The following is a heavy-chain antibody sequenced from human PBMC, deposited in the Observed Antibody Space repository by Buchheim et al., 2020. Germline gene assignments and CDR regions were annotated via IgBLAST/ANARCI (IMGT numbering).Heavy chain of an antibody. CDR1: GYTFSSYG. Sequence: QVQLVQSGAEVKKPGASVKVSCKASGYTFSSYGVTWVRQAPGQGLEWMGWISGYNGNTKYPQKFQGRVTLTTETSTNTVYLELRSLISDDTDTYFCARVRMGGWDNDFWGQGT. D-gene: IGHD6-19*01. V-gene: IGHV1-18*01. CDR3: ARVRMGGWDNDF. J-gene: IGHJ4*02. CDR2: ISGYNGNT.